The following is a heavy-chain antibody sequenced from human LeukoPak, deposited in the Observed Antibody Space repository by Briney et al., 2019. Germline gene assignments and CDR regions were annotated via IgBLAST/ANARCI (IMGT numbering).Heavy chain of an antibody. CDR1: GGPISSYY. V-gene: IGHV4-59*01. Sequence: SETLSLTCTVSGGPISSYYWSWIRQPPGKGLEWISYIYSSGSTNYNPSLKRRVTISPDTSNNPCSLKLSSVTAADTAVYYCARSGDSSGYYCIFDYWGQGTLVAVSS. J-gene: IGHJ4*02. D-gene: IGHD3-22*01. CDR2: IYSSGST. CDR3: ARSGDSSGYYCIFDY.